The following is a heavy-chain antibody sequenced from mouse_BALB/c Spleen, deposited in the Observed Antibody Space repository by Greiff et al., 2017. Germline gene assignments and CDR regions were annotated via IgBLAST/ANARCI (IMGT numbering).Heavy chain of an antibody. Sequence: DVMLVESGGGLVQPGGSLKLSCAASGFTFSSYTMSWVRQTPEKRLEWVAYISNGGGSTYYPDTVKGRFTISRDNAKNTLYLQMSSLKSEDTAMYYCARHDGYYRYYFDYWGQGTTLTVSS. V-gene: IGHV5-12-2*01. J-gene: IGHJ2*01. CDR2: ISNGGGST. CDR1: GFTFSSYT. D-gene: IGHD2-3*01. CDR3: ARHDGYYRYYFDY.